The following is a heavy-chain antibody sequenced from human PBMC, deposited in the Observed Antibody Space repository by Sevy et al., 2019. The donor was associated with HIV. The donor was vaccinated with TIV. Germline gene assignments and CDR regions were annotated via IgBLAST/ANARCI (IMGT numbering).Heavy chain of an antibody. Sequence: GGSLRLSCAASGFTFSTHAMNWVRQAPGKGLEWVSVISAIGSSTYYADSVKGRFTISRDNSKNTLYLQMNSLRADDTAVYYCAKALNPALESMIEVTFRTLKAFDVWGQGTMVTVSS. J-gene: IGHJ3*01. CDR1: GFTFSTHA. CDR2: ISAIGSST. V-gene: IGHV3-23*01. D-gene: IGHD3-22*01. CDR3: AKALNPALESMIEVTFRTLKAFDV.